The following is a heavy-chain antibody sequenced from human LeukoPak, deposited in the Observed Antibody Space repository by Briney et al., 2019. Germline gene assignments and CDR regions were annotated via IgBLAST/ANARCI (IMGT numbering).Heavy chain of an antibody. CDR1: GFTFGDYA. CDR3: TRALRPLYSYGPYYFDY. J-gene: IGHJ4*02. V-gene: IGHV3-49*04. D-gene: IGHD5-18*01. CDR2: IASETYGGTT. Sequence: GGSLRLSCTASGFTFGDYAMTWVRQAPGKGLEWVGFIASETYGGTTEYAASVKGRFTISRDDSKSIAYLQMNSLKTEDTAVYYCTRALRPLYSYGPYYFDYWGQGTLVTVSS.